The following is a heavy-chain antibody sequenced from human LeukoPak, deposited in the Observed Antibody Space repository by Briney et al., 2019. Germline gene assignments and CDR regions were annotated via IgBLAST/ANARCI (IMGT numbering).Heavy chain of an antibody. CDR2: IYPGDSDT. D-gene: IGHD3-10*01. Sequence: GESLKISCKGSGYSFTSCWIGWVRQMPGKGLEWMWIIYPGDSDTRYSPCFQGQVTISADKSIITAYLQWSSLKASDSAMYYCASGYGSGSYFLPNFDYWGQGTLVTVYS. V-gene: IGHV5-51*01. CDR1: GYSFTSCW. J-gene: IGHJ4*02. CDR3: ASGYGSGSYFLPNFDY.